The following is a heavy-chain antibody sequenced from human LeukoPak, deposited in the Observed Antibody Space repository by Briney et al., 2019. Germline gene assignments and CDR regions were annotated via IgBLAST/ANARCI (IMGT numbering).Heavy chain of an antibody. Sequence: SETLSLTCTVSGGSISSHYWGWIRQPPGKGLEWLGYIHHSGSPTNYNPSLKNRVTISVDTSKNQFSLKLNSVTAADTAMYYCARGMAVSGTHYYYFYAMDVWGQGSTVTVSS. J-gene: IGHJ6*02. D-gene: IGHD6-19*01. CDR3: ARGMAVSGTHYYYFYAMDV. CDR1: GGSISSHY. V-gene: IGHV4-59*11. CDR2: IHHSGSPT.